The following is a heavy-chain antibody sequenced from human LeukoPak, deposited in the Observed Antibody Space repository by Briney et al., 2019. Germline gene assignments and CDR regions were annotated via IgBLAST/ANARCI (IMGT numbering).Heavy chain of an antibody. CDR3: ARGRAFFD. CDR2: IYYTET. J-gene: IGHJ4*02. Sequence: SETLSLTCTVSGGSVSNYYWSWIRQSPGKGLEWIGYIYYTETSYNPSLKSRVTISADTSKNQFSLKLSSVTAADTAVYYCARGRAFFDWGQGTLVTVSS. CDR1: GGSVSNYY. V-gene: IGHV4-59*02. D-gene: IGHD3-3*02.